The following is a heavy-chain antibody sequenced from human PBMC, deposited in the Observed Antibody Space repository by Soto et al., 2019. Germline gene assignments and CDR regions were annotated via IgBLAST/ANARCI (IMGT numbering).Heavy chain of an antibody. Sequence: SQTLSLTCAISGDSVSSNTASWNWIRQSPSRGLEWLGRTYFRSKWYNDYAVSVKSRIIINPDTSNNRFSLQLNSVTPADTAVYFCAKGDNLGPKTGYAFDPWGQGIMVTVSS. CDR2: TYFRSKWYN. J-gene: IGHJ5*02. D-gene: IGHD5-12*01. V-gene: IGHV6-1*01. CDR1: GDSVSSNTAS. CDR3: AKGDNLGPKTGYAFDP.